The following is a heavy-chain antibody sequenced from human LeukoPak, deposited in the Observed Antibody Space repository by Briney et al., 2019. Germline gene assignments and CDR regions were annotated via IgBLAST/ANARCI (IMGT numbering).Heavy chain of an antibody. V-gene: IGHV4-39*01. CDR3: ARQEAIAAAAYYYYYGMDV. CDR2: IYYSGST. Sequence: WVRQAPGKGLEWIGSIYYSGSTYYNPSLKSRVTISVDTSKNQFSLKLSSVTAADTAVYYCARQEAIAAAAYYYYYGMDVWGQGTTVT. D-gene: IGHD6-13*01. J-gene: IGHJ6*02.